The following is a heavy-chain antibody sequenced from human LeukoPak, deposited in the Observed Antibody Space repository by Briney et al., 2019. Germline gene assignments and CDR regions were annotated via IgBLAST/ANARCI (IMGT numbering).Heavy chain of an antibody. Sequence: PGGSLRLSCAASGFTFSSYSMNWVRQAPGKGLEWVSYISSSSTIYYADSVKGRFTISRDNAKNSLYLQMNSLRAEDTAVYYCARDPAIYDFWSGPLDYWGQGTLVTVSS. D-gene: IGHD3-3*01. J-gene: IGHJ4*02. V-gene: IGHV3-48*04. CDR2: ISSSSTI. CDR1: GFTFSSYS. CDR3: ARDPAIYDFWSGPLDY.